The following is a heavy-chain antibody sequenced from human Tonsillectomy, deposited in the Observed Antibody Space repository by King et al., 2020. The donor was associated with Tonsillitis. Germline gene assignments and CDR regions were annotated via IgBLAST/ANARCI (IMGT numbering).Heavy chain of an antibody. J-gene: IGHJ4*02. CDR1: GFTFSTNV. D-gene: IGHD4-11*01. Sequence: VQLVQSGGGVVQPGRSLRLSFAVSGFTFSTNVMHWVRQAPGKGLEWVTIISYDGSNKYFADSVKGRFTISRDNSKNTLYLQMNSLRTEDTAVYYCAKDLPSKYTCDYWGQGTLVTVSS. CDR3: AKDLPSKYTCDY. V-gene: IGHV3-30*18. CDR2: ISYDGSNK.